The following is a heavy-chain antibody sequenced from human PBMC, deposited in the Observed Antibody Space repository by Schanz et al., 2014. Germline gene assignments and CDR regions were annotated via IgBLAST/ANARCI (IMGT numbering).Heavy chain of an antibody. CDR1: GFNVSKSY. CDR3: ARDSAGTTFGVLDS. V-gene: IGHV3-66*02. Sequence: EVQVAESGGGLVQPGGSLRLSCVASGFNVSKSYVSWVRQAPGKGLEWVSLIYKSGSAFYADSVKGRLTISRDNSKNTVYLEMNRLRTEDTALYYCARDSAGTTFGVLDSWGQGTLVTVSS. CDR2: IYKSGSA. D-gene: IGHD1-1*01. J-gene: IGHJ4*02.